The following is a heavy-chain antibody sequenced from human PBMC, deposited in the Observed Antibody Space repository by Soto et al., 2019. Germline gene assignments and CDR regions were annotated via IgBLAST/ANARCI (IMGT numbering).Heavy chain of an antibody. Sequence: GGSLRLPCEASGFTFSGYWMSWVRQARGKGLEWVADIKHDGSVQYYVDSVKGRFTISRDNAKKLLYLQMNGLRAEDTALYYCARAPYSNGWYRFDLWGQGTLVTVSS. J-gene: IGHJ4*02. V-gene: IGHV3-7*03. CDR1: GFTFSGYW. CDR3: ARAPYSNGWYRFDL. D-gene: IGHD6-19*01. CDR2: IKHDGSVQ.